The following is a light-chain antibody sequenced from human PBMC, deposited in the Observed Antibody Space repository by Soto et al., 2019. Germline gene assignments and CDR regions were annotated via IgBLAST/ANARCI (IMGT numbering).Light chain of an antibody. CDR3: QQYGSSHT. CDR1: QSVSNY. CDR2: DAS. V-gene: IGKV3-20*01. Sequence: EIVLTQSPATLSLSPGERVTLSCRASQSVSNYLAWYQQKPGQAPRLLIYDASTRATGIPDRFSGSGAGAYFNLTISRLEPADFGVYYCQQYGSSHTFGQGTRLEIK. J-gene: IGKJ5*01.